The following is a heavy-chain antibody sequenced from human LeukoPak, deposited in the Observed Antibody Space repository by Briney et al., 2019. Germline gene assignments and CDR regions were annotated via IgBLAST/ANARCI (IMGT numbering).Heavy chain of an antibody. CDR3: ARPGQLGRYYFDY. J-gene: IGHJ4*02. V-gene: IGHV4-39*01. CDR1: GGSISSSSHY. Sequence: PSETLSLTCTVSGGSISSSSHYWGWIRQPPGKGLEWIGSIYYSGSTYYNPSLKSRVTISVDTSKNQFSLKLSSVTAADTAVYYCARPGQLGRYYFDYWGQGTLVTVSS. D-gene: IGHD6-13*01. CDR2: IYYSGST.